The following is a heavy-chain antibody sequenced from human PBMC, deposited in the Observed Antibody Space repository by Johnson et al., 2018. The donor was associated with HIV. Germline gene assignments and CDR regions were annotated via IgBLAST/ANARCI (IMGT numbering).Heavy chain of an antibody. D-gene: IGHD1-26*01. J-gene: IGHJ3*02. CDR3: AKEGRELLGGTFDI. V-gene: IGHV3-9*01. Sequence: QLVESGGGLVQPGRSLRLSCAASGFTFDDYAMHWVRQAPGKGLEWVSGISWDSGRIDYADSVKGRFTISRDNAKNSLYLQMNSLRAEDTAVYYCAKEGRELLGGTFDIWGQGTMVTVSS. CDR1: GFTFDDYA. CDR2: ISWDSGRI.